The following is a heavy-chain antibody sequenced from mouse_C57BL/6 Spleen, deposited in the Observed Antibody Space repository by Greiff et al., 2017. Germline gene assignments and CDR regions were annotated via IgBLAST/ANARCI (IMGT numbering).Heavy chain of an antibody. Sequence: ESGPGLVKPSQSLSLTCSVTGYSITSGYYWNWIRQFPGNKLEWMGYISYDGSNKYNPSLKNRISITRNTSKNQFFLKLNSVTTEDTATYYCARGWDGTLDYWGQGTTLTVSS. D-gene: IGHD4-1*01. V-gene: IGHV3-6*01. J-gene: IGHJ2*01. CDR2: ISYDGSN. CDR3: ARGWDGTLDY. CDR1: GYSITSGYY.